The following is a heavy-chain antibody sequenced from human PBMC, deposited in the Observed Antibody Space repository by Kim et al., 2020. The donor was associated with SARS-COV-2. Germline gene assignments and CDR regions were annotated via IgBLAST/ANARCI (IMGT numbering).Heavy chain of an antibody. CDR2: IWYDGSNK. J-gene: IGHJ4*02. CDR1: GFSFSSYG. V-gene: IGHV3-33*01. D-gene: IGHD2-21*01. Sequence: GGSLRLSCATSGFSFSSYGMHWVRQAPGKGLEWVTLIWYDGSNKYYGDSVKGRFTISRDNSKNMLYLQMNSLRAEDTAVYFCARSRDAYFALFDYWGQGT. CDR3: ARSRDAYFALFDY.